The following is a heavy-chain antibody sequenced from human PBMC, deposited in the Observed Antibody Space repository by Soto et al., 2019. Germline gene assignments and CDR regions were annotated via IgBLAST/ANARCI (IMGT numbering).Heavy chain of an antibody. V-gene: IGHV4-39*01. CDR3: ARRSTTIFGVVLENYYYYGMDV. CDR1: GGSLSISSYY. J-gene: IGHJ6*02. Sequence: SETLSRTCTVSGGSLSISSYYWGCIRQPPGKGLEWIGSIYYSGSTYYNPSLKSRVTISVDTSKNQFSLKLSSVTAADTAVYYCARRSTTIFGVVLENYYYYGMDVWGQGTTVTVSS. D-gene: IGHD3-3*01. CDR2: IYYSGST.